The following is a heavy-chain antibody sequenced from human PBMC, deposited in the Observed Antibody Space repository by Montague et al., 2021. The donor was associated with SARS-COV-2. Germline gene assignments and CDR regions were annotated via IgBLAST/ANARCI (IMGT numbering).Heavy chain of an antibody. J-gene: IGHJ4*02. D-gene: IGHD2-21*02. Sequence: TLSLTCAVSGGSISSGGYSWNWIRQPAGRGLEWIGRIHTSGSTXYNPSLKSRVAISIDTSKDQFSLELSSVTAADTAVYYCASSHCGGDCYSGQGTLVTVSS. CDR2: IHTSGST. V-gene: IGHV4-61*02. CDR3: ASSHCGGDCY. CDR1: GGSISSGGYS.